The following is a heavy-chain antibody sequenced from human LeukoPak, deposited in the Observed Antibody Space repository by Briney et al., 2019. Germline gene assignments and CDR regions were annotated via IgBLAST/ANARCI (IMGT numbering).Heavy chain of an antibody. CDR1: GFTFRSYG. D-gene: IGHD1-1*01. CDR3: AKWVRTRIPYYMDV. Sequence: GGTLRLSCAASGFTFRSYGMSWVRQAPGKGLEWVSVISGSGGSTYYADSVKGRCTISRDNSKNTLYLQMNSLRAEDTAVYYCAKWVRTRIPYYMDVWGKGTTVTISS. J-gene: IGHJ6*03. V-gene: IGHV3-23*01. CDR2: ISGSGGST.